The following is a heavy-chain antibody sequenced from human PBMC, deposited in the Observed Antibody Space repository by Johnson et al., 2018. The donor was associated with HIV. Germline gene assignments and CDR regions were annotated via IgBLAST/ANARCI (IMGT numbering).Heavy chain of an antibody. V-gene: IGHV3-30*04. Sequence: QVQLVESGGGVVQPGGSLRLSCVASGFSFSSYAMHWVRQAPGKGLEWVAVISYDGNNKYYADTVKGRFTISRDNSKNTLYLQMNSLRAEDTAVYYCARDGLEVDAFDIWGQGTMVTVSS. CDR3: ARDGLEVDAFDI. J-gene: IGHJ3*02. CDR2: ISYDGNNK. D-gene: IGHD3-3*01. CDR1: GFSFSSYA.